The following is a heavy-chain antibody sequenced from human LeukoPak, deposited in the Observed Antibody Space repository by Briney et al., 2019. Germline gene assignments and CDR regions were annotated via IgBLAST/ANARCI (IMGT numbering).Heavy chain of an antibody. V-gene: IGHV1-69*13. CDR1: GGTFSSYA. D-gene: IGHD1-26*01. CDR2: IIPIFGTA. CDR3: ARSAVGASGQGAFDI. Sequence: ASVKVSCKASGGTFSSYAISWVRQAPGQGLEWMGGIIPIFGTANYAQKFQGRVTITADESTSTAYMELSSLRSEDTAVYYCARSAVGASGQGAFDIWGQGTVVTVSS. J-gene: IGHJ3*02.